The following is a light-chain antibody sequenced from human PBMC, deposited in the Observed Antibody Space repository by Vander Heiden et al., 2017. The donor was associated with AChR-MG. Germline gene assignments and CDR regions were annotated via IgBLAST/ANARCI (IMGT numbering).Light chain of an antibody. V-gene: IGKV4-1*01. CDR1: QRGFSSRYNTDA. CDR2: WAS. CDR3: QQFYTTPYT. J-gene: IGKJ2*01. Sequence: DIVMTQSPDSLAVSLAERATINCQSSQRGFSSRYNTDAEACYQQKPGQPPKLFILWASTRASGVPDRFTGSGSGTDFTLTSSILQAEDVAVYYCQQFYTTPYTFGPGTSLEIK.